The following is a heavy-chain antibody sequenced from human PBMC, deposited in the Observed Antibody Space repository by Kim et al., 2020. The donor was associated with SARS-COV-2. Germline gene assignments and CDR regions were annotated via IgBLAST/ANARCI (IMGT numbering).Heavy chain of an antibody. CDR2: ISAYNGNT. V-gene: IGHV1-18*01. CDR3: ARSPYDFWSGYHISVYYFDY. Sequence: ASVKVSCKASGYTFTSYGISWVRQAPGQGLEWMGWISAYNGNTNYAQKLQGRVTMTTDTSTSTAYMELRSLRSDDTAVYYCARSPYDFWSGYHISVYYFDYWGQGTLVTVSS. CDR1: GYTFTSYG. J-gene: IGHJ4*02. D-gene: IGHD3-3*01.